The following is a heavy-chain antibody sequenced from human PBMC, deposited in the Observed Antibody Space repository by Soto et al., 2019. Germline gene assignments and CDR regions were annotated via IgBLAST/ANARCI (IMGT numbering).Heavy chain of an antibody. CDR1: GFTFSSYA. D-gene: IGHD3-3*01. J-gene: IGHJ6*02. CDR2: ISGSGGST. Sequence: GGSLRLSCAASGFTFSSYAMSWVRQAPGKGLEWVSAISGSGGSTYYADSVKGRFTISRDNSKNTLYLQMNSLRAEDTAVYYCAKLPRGYYDFWSGYLPYYYGMDVWGQGTTVTVS. V-gene: IGHV3-23*01. CDR3: AKLPRGYYDFWSGYLPYYYGMDV.